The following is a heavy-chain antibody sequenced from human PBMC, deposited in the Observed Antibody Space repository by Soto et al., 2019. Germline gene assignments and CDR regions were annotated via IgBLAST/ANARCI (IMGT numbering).Heavy chain of an antibody. V-gene: IGHV4-30-4*01. CDR3: AGRSCSGGLCYYYYYTLDV. Sequence: SETLSLTCTVSGGSIDRINYYWSWIRQPPGKGLEWIGYISYSGTTYYNPSLKSRVSISVDTSKNQFSLRLSSVTAADTAVYYCAGRSCSGGLCYYYYYTLDVWGQGTTVTVSS. CDR2: ISYSGTT. J-gene: IGHJ6*02. D-gene: IGHD2-15*01. CDR1: GGSIDRINYY.